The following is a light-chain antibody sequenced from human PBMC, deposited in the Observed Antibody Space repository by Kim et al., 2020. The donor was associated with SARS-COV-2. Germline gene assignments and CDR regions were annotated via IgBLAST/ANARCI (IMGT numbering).Light chain of an antibody. CDR1: QSISTN. Sequence: EIVMTQSPATLSVSPGERATLSCRASQSISTNLAWYQQKPGQAPRLLISDASTRATGIPARFSGSGSGTEFTLTINSLQSEDFAVYYCQQYNTWPPWTFGGGTKVDIK. CDR2: DAS. CDR3: QQYNTWPPWT. J-gene: IGKJ4*01. V-gene: IGKV3-15*01.